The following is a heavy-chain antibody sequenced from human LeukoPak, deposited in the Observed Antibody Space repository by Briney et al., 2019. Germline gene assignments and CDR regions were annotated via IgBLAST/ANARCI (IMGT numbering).Heavy chain of an antibody. D-gene: IGHD2-2*01. V-gene: IGHV4-4*07. CDR3: ARRSLGYCSSTSCYGDGVFDY. Sequence: SETLSLTCTVSGGSTSSYYWSWIRQPAGKGLEWIGRIYTSGSTNYNPSLKSRVTMSVDTSKNQFSLKLSSVTAADTAVYYCARRSLGYCSSTSCYGDGVFDYWGQGTLVTVSS. CDR2: IYTSGST. J-gene: IGHJ4*02. CDR1: GGSTSSYY.